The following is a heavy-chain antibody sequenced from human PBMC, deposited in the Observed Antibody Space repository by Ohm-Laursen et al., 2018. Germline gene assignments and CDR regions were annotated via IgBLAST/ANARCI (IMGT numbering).Heavy chain of an antibody. J-gene: IGHJ4*02. CDR1: GFTFSSYG. Sequence: SLRLSCTASGFTFSSYGMSWVRQAPGKGLEWVSAISGRGDSTHYADSVKGRFTISRDNSKNTLYLQMNSLRAEDTAVYYCARDRIPPYDRTGGYFDYWGQGTLVTVSS. CDR3: ARDRIPPYDRTGGYFDY. V-gene: IGHV3-23*01. CDR2: ISGRGDST. D-gene: IGHD3-22*01.